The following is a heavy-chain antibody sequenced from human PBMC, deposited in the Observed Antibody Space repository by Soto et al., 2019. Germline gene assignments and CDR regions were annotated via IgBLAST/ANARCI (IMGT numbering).Heavy chain of an antibody. CDR2: IYPGDSDT. J-gene: IGHJ6*02. Sequence: GESLKISCHGSGYSFAIYWVGWVRQMPGKDLEWMGIIYPGDSDTRYSPSFQGQVTISADKSLRTAYLQWTSLKASDTALYYCARTRSFTLGFYYDGMDVWGQGTTVTVSS. D-gene: IGHD6-6*01. CDR3: ARTRSFTLGFYYDGMDV. V-gene: IGHV5-51*01. CDR1: GYSFAIYW.